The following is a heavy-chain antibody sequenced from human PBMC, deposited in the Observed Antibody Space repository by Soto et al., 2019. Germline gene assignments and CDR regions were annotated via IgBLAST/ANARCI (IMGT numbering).Heavy chain of an antibody. CDR2: INTDGSEQ. V-gene: IGHV3-7*01. J-gene: IGHJ4*02. CDR3: ATDPPADEGAFFDY. Sequence: EVQVVESGGGLVQPGGSLRLSCAVSGLTLTNSWMTWVRQAPGKGLEWVASINTDGSEQYYVDSVKGRFTISRDNAKNSVYLQMNSLRGEDMAFYYCATDPPADEGAFFDYWGQGALVTVSS. CDR1: GLTLTNSW.